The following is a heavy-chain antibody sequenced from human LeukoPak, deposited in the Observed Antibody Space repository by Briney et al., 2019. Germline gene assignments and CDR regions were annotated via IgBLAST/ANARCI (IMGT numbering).Heavy chain of an antibody. Sequence: GESLKISCKGSGYSFTSYWIGWVRQMPGKGLEWMGIIYPGDSDTRYSPSFQGQVTISADKSISTAYLQWSSLKASDTAMYYCAITYSSSWYPDAFDIWGQGTMVTVSS. CDR1: GYSFTSYW. J-gene: IGHJ3*02. CDR2: IYPGDSDT. V-gene: IGHV5-51*01. CDR3: AITYSSSWYPDAFDI. D-gene: IGHD6-13*01.